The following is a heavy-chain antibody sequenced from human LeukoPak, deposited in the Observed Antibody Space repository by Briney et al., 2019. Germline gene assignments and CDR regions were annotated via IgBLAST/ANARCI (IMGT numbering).Heavy chain of an antibody. V-gene: IGHV3-30*18. CDR1: GFTFSSYG. CDR3: AKVLNYYDSSGPFDY. CDR2: ISYDGSNK. Sequence: GGSLRLSRAASGFTFSSYGMHWVRQAPGKGLEWVAVISYDGSNKYYADSVKGRFTISRDNSKNTLYLQMNSLRAEDTAVYYCAKVLNYYDSSGPFDYWGQGTLVTVSS. D-gene: IGHD3-22*01. J-gene: IGHJ4*02.